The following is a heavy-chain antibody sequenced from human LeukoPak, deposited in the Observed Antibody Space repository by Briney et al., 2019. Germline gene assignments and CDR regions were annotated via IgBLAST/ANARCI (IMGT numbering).Heavy chain of an antibody. D-gene: IGHD6-6*01. J-gene: IGHJ4*02. Sequence: ASVKVSCKASGYTFTGYYMHWVRQAPGQGLEWMGWINPNSGGTNYAQKFQGRVTMTRDTSISTAYMELSRLRSDDTAVYYCARDSYSSSRASLGYWVQGTLVTVSS. CDR3: ARDSYSSSRASLGY. V-gene: IGHV1-2*02. CDR2: INPNSGGT. CDR1: GYTFTGYY.